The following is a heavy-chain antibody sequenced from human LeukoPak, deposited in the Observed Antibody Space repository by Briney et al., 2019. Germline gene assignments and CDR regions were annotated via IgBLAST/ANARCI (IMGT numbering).Heavy chain of an antibody. CDR3: ARETSHKGAHYMDV. CDR2: IYYSGST. CDR1: GGSISSYY. D-gene: IGHD3-16*01. J-gene: IGHJ6*03. Sequence: SETLSLTCTVSGGSISSYYWSWIRQPPGKGLEYIGYIYYSGSTNYNPSLKSRLTISVDTSKNQFSLKLSSVTAADTAVYYCARETSHKGAHYMDVWGKGTTVTISS. V-gene: IGHV4-59*01.